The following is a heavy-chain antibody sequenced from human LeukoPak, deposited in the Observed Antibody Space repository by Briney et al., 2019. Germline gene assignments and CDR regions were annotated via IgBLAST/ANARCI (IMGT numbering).Heavy chain of an antibody. V-gene: IGHV1-2*02. Sequence: GASVKVSFKASVYTFTGYYMHWVRQAPGQGLEGMGWINPNSGGTNYAQKLQERLTMTRDTSISTAYMELSRLRSDDTAVYYCARDLSPSWFDPWGQGTLVTVSS. CDR2: INPNSGGT. D-gene: IGHD2/OR15-2a*01. CDR1: VYTFTGYY. CDR3: ARDLSPSWFDP. J-gene: IGHJ5*02.